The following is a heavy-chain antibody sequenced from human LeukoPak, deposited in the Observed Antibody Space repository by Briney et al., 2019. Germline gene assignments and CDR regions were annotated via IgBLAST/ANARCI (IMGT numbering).Heavy chain of an antibody. CDR3: ARTHGDYAPRRAYDV. J-gene: IGHJ3*01. CDR1: GFTFRSRA. Sequence: GGSLRLSCAVSGFTFRSRAMSWVRQAPGKGLEYVAAISGSGGSTYYADSVEGRFTITRDNSRNSVSLQMDSLRAEDTAIYYCARTHGDYAPRRAYDVWGQGTMVTVSS. CDR2: ISGSGGST. V-gene: IGHV3-23*01. D-gene: IGHD4-17*01.